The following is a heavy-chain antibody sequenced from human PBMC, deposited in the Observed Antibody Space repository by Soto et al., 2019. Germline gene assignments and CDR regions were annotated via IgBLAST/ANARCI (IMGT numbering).Heavy chain of an antibody. D-gene: IGHD2-21*02. CDR1: GGTFSSYA. CDR3: ARSQVVTAEISWVSDY. V-gene: IGHV1-69*01. J-gene: IGHJ4*02. CDR2: IIPIFGTA. Sequence: QVQLVQSGAEVKKPGSSVKVSCKASGGTFSSYAISWVRQAPGQGLEWMGGIIPIFGTANYAQKFQGRVTITADEATSTAYMELSSLRFEDTAVYYCARSQVVTAEISWVSDYWGQGTLVTVSS.